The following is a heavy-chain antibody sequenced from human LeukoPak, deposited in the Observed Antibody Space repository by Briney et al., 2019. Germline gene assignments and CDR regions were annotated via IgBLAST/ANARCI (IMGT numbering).Heavy chain of an antibody. CDR1: GGPISSGGYS. CDR3: VASSNKAFEI. V-gene: IGHV4-30-2*01. J-gene: IGHJ3*02. Sequence: SETLSLTCAVSGGPISSGGYSGSWIRPPPGKGLEWIGYIYHSGSTYYNPSLKTRVTISVDRSKNQVSLKLSSVTAADTAVHYCVASSNKAFEIWGQGTIVTVSS. D-gene: IGHD2-2*01. CDR2: IYHSGST.